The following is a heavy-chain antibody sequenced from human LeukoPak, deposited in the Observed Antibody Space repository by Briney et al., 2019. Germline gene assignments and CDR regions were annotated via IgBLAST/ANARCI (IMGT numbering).Heavy chain of an antibody. J-gene: IGHJ6*03. Sequence: GGSLRLSCVVSGLNFGNYWMDWVRQAPGKGLEWVGNINQDGSRKYYVDSVKGRFTISRDNAEKSLYLDMNNLRAEDTAIYYCAIGNDFWSGYPYYYYYMDVWGKGTTVTVSS. CDR2: INQDGSRK. CDR3: AIGNDFWSGYPYYYYYMDV. V-gene: IGHV3-7*03. CDR1: GLNFGNYW. D-gene: IGHD3-3*01.